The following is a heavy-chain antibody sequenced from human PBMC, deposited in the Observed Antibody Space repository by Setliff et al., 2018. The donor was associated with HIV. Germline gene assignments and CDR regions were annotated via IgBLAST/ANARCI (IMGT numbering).Heavy chain of an antibody. CDR2: IYSGGST. V-gene: IGHV3-53*01. Sequence: PGGSLRLSCAASGFTVSSNYMSWVRQAPGKGLEWVSVIYSGGSTYYADSVKGRFTISRDNSKNTLYLQMNSLRAEDTAVYYCARVGYSNFYYYYYMDVWGKGTTVTVSS. CDR3: ARVGYSNFYYYYYMDV. D-gene: IGHD6-13*01. J-gene: IGHJ6*03. CDR1: GFTVSSNY.